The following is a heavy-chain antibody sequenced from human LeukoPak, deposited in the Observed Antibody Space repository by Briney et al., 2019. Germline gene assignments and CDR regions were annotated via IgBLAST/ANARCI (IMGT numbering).Heavy chain of an antibody. Sequence: ASVKVSCKASGYTFTGYYMHWVRHAPGQGLERMGWINPNSGGTNYAQKFQGRVTMTRDTSISTAYMELSRLRSVYTAVNYSARTTLPDQLLYYLWFDPWGPGSLVTVSS. D-gene: IGHD2-2*02. CDR1: GYTFTGYY. V-gene: IGHV1-2*02. CDR3: ARTTLPDQLLYYLWFDP. CDR2: INPNSGGT. J-gene: IGHJ5*02.